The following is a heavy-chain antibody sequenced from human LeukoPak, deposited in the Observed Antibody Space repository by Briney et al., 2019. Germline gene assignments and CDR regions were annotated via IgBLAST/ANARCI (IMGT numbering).Heavy chain of an antibody. V-gene: IGHV1-2*02. D-gene: IGHD3-10*01. J-gene: IGHJ3*02. CDR1: GYTFTGYY. CDR3: ARDMVQGVYDAFDI. CDR2: INPNSGGT. Sequence: APVKVSCKASGYTFTGYYMHWVRQAPGQGLEWMGWINPNSGGTNYAQKFQGRVTMTRDTSISTAYMELSRLGSDDTAVYYCARDMVQGVYDAFDIWGQGTMVTVSS.